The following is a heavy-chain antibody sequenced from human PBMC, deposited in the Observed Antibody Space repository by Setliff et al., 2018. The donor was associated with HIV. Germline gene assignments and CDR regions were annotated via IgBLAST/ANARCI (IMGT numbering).Heavy chain of an antibody. CDR2: INHSGST. CDR3: ARESPSSSWFYFDF. D-gene: IGHD6-13*01. J-gene: IGHJ4*02. CDR1: GGSFSGYY. V-gene: IGHV4-34*01. Sequence: KTSETLSLTCAVYGGSFSGYYWSWIRQPPGKGLEWIGEINHSGSTNYNPSLKSRVTVSVDTSKNQFSLKLGSVTAADTAVYYCARESPSSSWFYFDFWGQGTLVTVSS.